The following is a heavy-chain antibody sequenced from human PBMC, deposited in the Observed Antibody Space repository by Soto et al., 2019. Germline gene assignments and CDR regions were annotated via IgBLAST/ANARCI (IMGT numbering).Heavy chain of an antibody. CDR3: ARGGDDCGDYYYYYWDV. CDR2: IKQDGSEK. CDR1: GFTFSSYW. Sequence: GGSLRLSCAASGFTFSSYWMSWVRQAPGKGLEWVANIKQDGSEKYYVDSVKGRFTISRDNAKNSLYLQMNSLRAEDTAVYYFARGGDDCGDYYYYYWDVRGKRSTVTV. J-gene: IGHJ6*03. D-gene: IGHD2-21*02. V-gene: IGHV3-7*01.